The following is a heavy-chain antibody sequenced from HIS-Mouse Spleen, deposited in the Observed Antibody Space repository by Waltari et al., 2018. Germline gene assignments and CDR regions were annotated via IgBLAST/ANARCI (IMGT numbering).Heavy chain of an antibody. Sequence: QLQLQDSGPGLVKPSETLSLPCSVPAGSISSTRYSWGWIRQPPGKGLEWIGSIYYSGSTYYNPSLKSRVTISVDTSKNQFSLKLSSVTAADTAVYYCAREIPYSSSWYDWYFDLWGRGTLVTVSS. J-gene: IGHJ2*01. CDR2: IYYSGST. CDR3: AREIPYSSSWYDWYFDL. D-gene: IGHD6-13*01. CDR1: AGSISSTRYS. V-gene: IGHV4-39*07.